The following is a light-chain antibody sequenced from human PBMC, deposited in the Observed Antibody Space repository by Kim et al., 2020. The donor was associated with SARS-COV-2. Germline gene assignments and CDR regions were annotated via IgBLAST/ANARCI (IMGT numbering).Light chain of an antibody. J-gene: IGLJ3*02. CDR3: QVWDTISGHWV. CDR2: YDT. CDR1: NIGSKS. V-gene: IGLV3-21*04. Sequence: APGKTARITCGGNNIGSKSVHWYQQKPGQAPVLVIYYDTDRPSGIPERFSGSNSGNTATLTISRVEAGDEADYYCQVWDTISGHWVFGGGTQLTVL.